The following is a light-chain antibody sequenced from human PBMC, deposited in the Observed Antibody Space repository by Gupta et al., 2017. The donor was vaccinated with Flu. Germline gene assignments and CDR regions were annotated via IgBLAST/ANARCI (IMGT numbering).Light chain of an antibody. J-gene: IGLJ2*01. CDR1: GLSNQY. Sequence: SNELTQPPSVSVSPGQTARITCSGDGLSNQYVYWYQQKPGQAPLLVIYRDSERPSEIPERFAGSSSGTTVTLTISGVQAEDEAYYFCQSADSSNTVLFGGGTKVTVL. CDR3: QSADSSNTVL. V-gene: IGLV3-25*02. CDR2: RDS.